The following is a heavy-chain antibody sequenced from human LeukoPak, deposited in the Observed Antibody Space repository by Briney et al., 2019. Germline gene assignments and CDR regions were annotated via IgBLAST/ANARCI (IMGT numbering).Heavy chain of an antibody. CDR1: GFTVSSNY. CDR3: ARDPASDSSGYFDY. J-gene: IGHJ4*02. CDR2: IYSGGST. D-gene: IGHD3-22*01. V-gene: IGHV3-53*01. Sequence: GGSLRLSCAASGFTVSSNYMSWVRQAPGKGLEWVSVIYSGGSTYYADSVKGRLTISRDNSKNTLYLQMNSLRAEDTAVYYCARDPASDSSGYFDYWGQGTLVTVSS.